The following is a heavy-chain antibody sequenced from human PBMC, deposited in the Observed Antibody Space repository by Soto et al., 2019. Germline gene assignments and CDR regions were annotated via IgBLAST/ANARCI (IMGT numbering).Heavy chain of an antibody. CDR2: ISPNRGGS. Sequence: ASVNVSCKASGYTFTGYYMHWARPAPGQGLGWMGWISPNRGGSNYAKQCQGRITKTRDTSISTAYMELSRLRFADTAVYYCARDYPPDYYDSSGYYFGGWFDLWGQGTLVTVSS. D-gene: IGHD3-22*01. V-gene: IGHV1-2*02. J-gene: IGHJ5*02. CDR3: ARDYPPDYYDSSGYYFGGWFDL. CDR1: GYTFTGYY.